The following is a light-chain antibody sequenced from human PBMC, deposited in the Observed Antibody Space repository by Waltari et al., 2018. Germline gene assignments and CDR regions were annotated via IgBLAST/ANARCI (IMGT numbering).Light chain of an antibody. Sequence: QSALTQPASVSGSPGQSITIPCTGTSSDVGGYNYVSWYQQHPGKVPKLMIYEVSNRPSGISDRFSGSKSGNTASLTISGLQAEDEAYYYCSSDRTSSIWVFGGGTKLTVL. CDR1: SSDVGGYNY. CDR2: EVS. J-gene: IGLJ3*02. CDR3: SSDRTSSIWV. V-gene: IGLV2-14*01.